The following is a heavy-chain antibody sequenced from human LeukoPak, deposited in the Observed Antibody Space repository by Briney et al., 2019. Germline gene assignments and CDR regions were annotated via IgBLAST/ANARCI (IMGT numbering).Heavy chain of an antibody. V-gene: IGHV4-61*02. Sequence: SETLSLTCTVSGGSISSGSYYWGWIRQPAGKGLEWIGRIYTSGSTNYNPSLKSRVTISVDTSKNQFSLKLSSVTAADTAVYYCARGRGSYYPPRYYYYMDVWGKGTTVTVSS. CDR2: IYTSGST. CDR1: GGSISSGSYY. D-gene: IGHD1-26*01. J-gene: IGHJ6*03. CDR3: ARGRGSYYPPRYYYYMDV.